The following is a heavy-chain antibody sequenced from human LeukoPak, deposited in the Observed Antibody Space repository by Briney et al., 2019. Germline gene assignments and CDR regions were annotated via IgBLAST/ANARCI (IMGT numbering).Heavy chain of an antibody. Sequence: GGSLRLSCAASGFSFSTYWMSWVRQAPGKGLAWVASIKEDGREKYYVDSVKGRFTVSRDNAKNSLYLQMSSLRVEDTAVYYCATFSYYDDFWGAFDYWGQGTLVTVSS. D-gene: IGHD3-3*01. CDR3: ATFSYYDDFWGAFDY. CDR1: GFSFSTYW. CDR2: IKEDGREK. V-gene: IGHV3-7*03. J-gene: IGHJ4*02.